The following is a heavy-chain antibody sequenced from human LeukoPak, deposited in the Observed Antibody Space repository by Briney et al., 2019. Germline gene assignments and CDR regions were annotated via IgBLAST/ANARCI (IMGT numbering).Heavy chain of an antibody. CDR3: ARCSDCSSTSWGSENWFDP. Sequence: ASVKVSCKASGYTFTSYGISWVRQAPGQGLEWMGWISAYNGNTNYAQKLQGRVTMTTDTSTSTAYMELRSLRSDDTAVYYCARCSDCSSTSWGSENWFDPWGQGTLVTVSS. J-gene: IGHJ5*02. V-gene: IGHV1-18*01. D-gene: IGHD2-2*01. CDR1: GYTFTSYG. CDR2: ISAYNGNT.